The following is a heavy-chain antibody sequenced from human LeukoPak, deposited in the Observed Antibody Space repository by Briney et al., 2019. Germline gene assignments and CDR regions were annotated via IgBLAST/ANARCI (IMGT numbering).Heavy chain of an antibody. CDR2: IYYSGST. Sequence: PSETQSLTCTVSGGSISSSSYYWGWIRQPPGKGLEWIGSIYYSGSTYYNPSLKSRVIISVDTSKNQFSLKLSSVTAADTAVYYCARSYYYGSGSFDYGGQGTLVTVSS. CDR1: GGSISSSSYY. CDR3: ARSYYYGSGSFDY. D-gene: IGHD3-10*01. J-gene: IGHJ4*02. V-gene: IGHV4-39*01.